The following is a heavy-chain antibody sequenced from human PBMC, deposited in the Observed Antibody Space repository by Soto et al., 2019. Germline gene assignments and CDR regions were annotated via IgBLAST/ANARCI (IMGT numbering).Heavy chain of an antibody. Sequence: ASVGVSCKXSGYTFTSYYINWVRQATGQGLEWMGWMNPNSGNTGYAQKFQGRVTMTRNTSISTAYMELSSLRSEDTAVYYCARANKKLTIAARRGAYWFDPWGQGTLVTVSS. D-gene: IGHD6-6*01. V-gene: IGHV1-8*01. J-gene: IGHJ5*02. CDR2: MNPNSGNT. CDR1: GYTFTSYY. CDR3: ARANKKLTIAARRGAYWFDP.